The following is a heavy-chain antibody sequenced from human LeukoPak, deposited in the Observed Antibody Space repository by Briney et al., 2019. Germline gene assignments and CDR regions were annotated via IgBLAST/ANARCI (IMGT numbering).Heavy chain of an antibody. J-gene: IGHJ4*02. V-gene: IGHV3-30-3*01. Sequence: GESLTLSCAASGFTFSTYSAHWVRQAPGRGLEWVAVISYDGTNENYADSVKGRFTISSDKSKTALYLQMNGLRDEDTAIYYCARGFGTSSWSFDYWGQGTLVTVSS. CDR3: ARGFGTSSWSFDY. D-gene: IGHD6-13*01. CDR1: GFTFSTYS. CDR2: ISYDGTNE.